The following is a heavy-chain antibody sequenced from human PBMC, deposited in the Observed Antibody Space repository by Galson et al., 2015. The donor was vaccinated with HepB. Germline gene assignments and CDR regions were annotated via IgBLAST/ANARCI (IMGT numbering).Heavy chain of an antibody. CDR1: GYTFRDYA. CDR2: INTNTGNP. V-gene: IGHV7-4-1*02. CDR3: ARTPDYGSGSFHNAWFDP. J-gene: IGHJ5*02. D-gene: IGHD3-10*01. Sequence: SVKVSCKASGYTFRDYAMNWVRQAAGQGLEWMGWINTNTGNPTYAQGFTGRFVFSLDTSVNTTFLHITSLKDEDTAVYYCARTPDYGSGSFHNAWFDPWGQGTLVTVPS.